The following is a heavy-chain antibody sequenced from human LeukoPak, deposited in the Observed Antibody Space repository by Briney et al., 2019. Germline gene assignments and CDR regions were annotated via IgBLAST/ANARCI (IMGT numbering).Heavy chain of an antibody. Sequence: SETLSLTCAVYGGSFSGYYWSWIRQPPGKGLEWIGEINHSGSTNYNPSLKSRVTISVDTSKNQFSLKLSSVTAADTAVYYCARGPDTAMDVWDQGTTVTVSS. CDR2: INHSGST. J-gene: IGHJ6*02. CDR1: GGSFSGYY. V-gene: IGHV4-34*01. CDR3: ARGPDTAMDV. D-gene: IGHD5-18*01.